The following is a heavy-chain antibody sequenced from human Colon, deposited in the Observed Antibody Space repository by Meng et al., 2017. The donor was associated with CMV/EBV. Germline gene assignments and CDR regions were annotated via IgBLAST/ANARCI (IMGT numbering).Heavy chain of an antibody. Sequence: KPSAYRFPPFGISWVRPAPGQGLEWMGWIGTSSGTTTDAPNFQDRVTMTIDTSTSTAYMELRSLRSDDTAIYYCARDSGPYSPGIDSWGQGTLVTVSS. CDR3: ARDSGPYSPGIDS. J-gene: IGHJ4*02. D-gene: IGHD5-12*01. V-gene: IGHV1-18*01. CDR1: AYRFPPFG. CDR2: IGTSSGTT.